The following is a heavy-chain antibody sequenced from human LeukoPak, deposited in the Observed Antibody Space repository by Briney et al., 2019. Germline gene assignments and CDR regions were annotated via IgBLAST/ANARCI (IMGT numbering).Heavy chain of an antibody. CDR3: ARRLTFGGYYMDV. CDR2: IYTSGST. V-gene: IGHV4-4*07. Sequence: SETLSLTCTVSGGSISSYYWSWIRQPAGKGLEWIGRIYTSGSTNYNPSLKSRVTISVDTSKNQFSLKLSSVTAADTAVYYCARRLTFGGYYMDVWGKGTTVTVSS. D-gene: IGHD3-10*01. CDR1: GGSISSYY. J-gene: IGHJ6*03.